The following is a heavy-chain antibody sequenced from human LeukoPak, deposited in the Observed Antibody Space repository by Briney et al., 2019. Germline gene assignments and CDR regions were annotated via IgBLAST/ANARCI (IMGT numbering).Heavy chain of an antibody. D-gene: IGHD4/OR15-4a*01. Sequence: GRSLRLSCPASGFTFSSYGMHWVRQAPGKGLEWVAVISYDGSNKYCADSVKGRFTISRDNSKNTLYLQMNSLRAEDTAVYYCAKQSGADRGHLDFWGQGTLATVSS. J-gene: IGHJ4*02. CDR1: GFTFSSYG. CDR3: AKQSGADRGHLDF. CDR2: ISYDGSNK. V-gene: IGHV3-30*18.